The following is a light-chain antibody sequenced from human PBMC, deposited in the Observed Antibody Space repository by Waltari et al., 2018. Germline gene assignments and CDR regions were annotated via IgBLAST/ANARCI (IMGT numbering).Light chain of an antibody. CDR1: FTNIRVNF. Sequence: QSVLTPPPPASGTPGPGVTILCSGVFTNIRVNFAHWYQHLPGTAPRLLIYKNSQRPSGVPDRFSGSKSGTSASLAISGLRSEDEADYFCCSYAGKYTSVFGAGTKVTVL. CDR3: CSYAGKYTSV. CDR2: KNS. J-gene: IGLJ2*01. V-gene: IGLV1-47*01.